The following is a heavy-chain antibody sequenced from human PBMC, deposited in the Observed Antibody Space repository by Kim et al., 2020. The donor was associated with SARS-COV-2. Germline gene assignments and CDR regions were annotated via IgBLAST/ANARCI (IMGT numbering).Heavy chain of an antibody. CDR2: IYTSGST. Sequence: SETLSLTCTVSGGSISSYYWSWIRQPAGKGLEWIGRIYTSGSTNYNPSLKSRVTMSVDTSKNQFSLKLSSVTAADTAVYYCARDHREYLEPPSGGYYYGMDVWGQGTTVTVSS. V-gene: IGHV4-4*07. J-gene: IGHJ6*02. CDR1: GGSISSYY. D-gene: IGHD3-3*01. CDR3: ARDHREYLEPPSGGYYYGMDV.